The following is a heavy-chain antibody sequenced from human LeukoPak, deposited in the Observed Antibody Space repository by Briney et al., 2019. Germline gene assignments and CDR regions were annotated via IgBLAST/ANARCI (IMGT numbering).Heavy chain of an antibody. V-gene: IGHV4-4*02. CDR3: ARSFTRRVEPVPAANWFDP. D-gene: IGHD2-2*01. J-gene: IGHJ5*02. Sequence: SETLSLTCAVSGGSISSDHWWSWVRQPPGKSLEWIGEIFHIGVTNYKPSLKSRVSMSVDKSRHQFSLNLRSMTAADTAVYYCARSFTRRVEPVPAANWFDPWGQGTLVTVSS. CDR2: IFHIGVT. CDR1: GGSISSDHW.